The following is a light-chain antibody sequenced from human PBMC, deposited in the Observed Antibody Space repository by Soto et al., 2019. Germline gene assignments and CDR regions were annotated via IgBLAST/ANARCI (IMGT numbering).Light chain of an antibody. CDR1: SSDDGSYNL. Sequence: QSALTQPASVSGSPGQSITISCTGTSSDDGSYNLVSWYQQHPGKAPKLMIYEGSKRPSGVSNRFSGSKSGNTASLTISWLQAEDEADYYCCSYAGSSLVVFGGGTKLTVL. V-gene: IGLV2-23*01. CDR2: EGS. J-gene: IGLJ2*01. CDR3: CSYAGSSLVV.